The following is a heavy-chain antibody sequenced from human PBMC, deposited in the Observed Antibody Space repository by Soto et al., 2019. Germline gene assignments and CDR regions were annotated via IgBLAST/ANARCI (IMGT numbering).Heavy chain of an antibody. CDR3: ARDGEGF. CDR1: GFTFSSNW. Sequence: GGSLRLSCAASGFTFSSNWMHWVRRVPGRGLVWVSRINTAGSIPDYVDSVKGRFTVSRDNAKKMLYLQMNNLRVEDTAVYYCARDGEGFWGQGTLVTVSS. V-gene: IGHV3-74*01. CDR2: INTAGSIP. J-gene: IGHJ4*02. D-gene: IGHD2-21*01.